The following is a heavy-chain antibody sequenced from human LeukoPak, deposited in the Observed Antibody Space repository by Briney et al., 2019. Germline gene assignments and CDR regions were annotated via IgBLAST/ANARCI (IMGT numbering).Heavy chain of an antibody. CDR1: GFTFSNYG. J-gene: IGHJ4*02. Sequence: GGSLRLSCAASGFTFSNYGMHWVRQAPGKGLEWVAVIWYDGSNKYYADSVKGRFTISRDNSKNTLYLQMNSLRAEDTAVYYCARAGGHSGYDFAYWGQGTLVTVSS. CDR3: ARAGGHSGYDFAY. V-gene: IGHV3-33*01. CDR2: IWYDGSNK. D-gene: IGHD5-12*01.